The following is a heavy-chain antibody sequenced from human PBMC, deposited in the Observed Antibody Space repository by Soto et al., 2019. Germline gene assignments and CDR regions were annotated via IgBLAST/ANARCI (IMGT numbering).Heavy chain of an antibody. CDR3: ARRRGAVAAHYYYQYLMDV. V-gene: IGHV4-39*01. D-gene: IGHD2-15*01. Sequence: PSENLSLTCTVSGGSISSSSYYWGWIRQPPGKGLEWIGSIYYSGSTYYNPSLKSRVTISVDTSKSQFSLKLSSVTAADTAVYYCARRRGAVAAHYYYQYLMDVWGQGTTVTVSS. J-gene: IGHJ6*01. CDR2: IYYSGST. CDR1: GGSISSSSYY.